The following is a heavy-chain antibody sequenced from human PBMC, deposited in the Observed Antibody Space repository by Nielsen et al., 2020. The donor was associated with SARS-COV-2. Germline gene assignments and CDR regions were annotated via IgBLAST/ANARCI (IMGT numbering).Heavy chain of an antibody. V-gene: IGHV4-59*08. Sequence: GSLRLSCTVSGGSISSYYWSWIRQPPGKGLEWIGYIYYSGSTNYNPSLKSRVTISVDTSKNQFSLKLSSVTAADTAVYYCARLGHYDSSGYYYDGYWGQGTLVTVSS. CDR2: IYYSGST. D-gene: IGHD3-22*01. CDR1: GGSISSYY. J-gene: IGHJ4*02. CDR3: ARLGHYDSSGYYYDGY.